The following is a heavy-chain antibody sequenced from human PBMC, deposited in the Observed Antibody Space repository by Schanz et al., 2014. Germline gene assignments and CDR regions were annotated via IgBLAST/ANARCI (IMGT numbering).Heavy chain of an antibody. J-gene: IGHJ5*02. D-gene: IGHD3-10*01. V-gene: IGHV4-4*07. CDR3: ARTLVNGSRKWFVP. CDR1: GGSMSSFY. Sequence: QVQLQESGPGVVKPSETLSLTCTVSGGSMSSFYWNWIRQPAGKGLEWIGHVYATGRTKYNPSLKSRVTMSVDTSQKQISLKLTSVTAADTAVYYCARTLVNGSRKWFVPWGPGTQVTVSS. CDR2: VYATGRT.